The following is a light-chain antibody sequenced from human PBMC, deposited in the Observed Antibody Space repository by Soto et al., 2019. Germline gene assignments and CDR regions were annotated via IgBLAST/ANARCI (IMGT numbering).Light chain of an antibody. CDR1: QNVNIW. CDR3: LQYNSHPYT. J-gene: IGKJ2*01. V-gene: IGKV1-5*03. CDR2: KTS. Sequence: DIPVTQSPSTLSAYVGDRVIITCRASQNVNIWLAWYQQRPREAPKLLIYKTSSLESGVPSRFSGSGSGTEFTLTISSLEPDDFGTYFCLQYNSHPYTFGQGTKLDIK.